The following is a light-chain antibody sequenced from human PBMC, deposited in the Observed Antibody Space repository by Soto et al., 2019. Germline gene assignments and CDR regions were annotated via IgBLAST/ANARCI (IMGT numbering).Light chain of an antibody. Sequence: IQLTQWPSSLCASDGDRVTMTCRASQDIKNYLHWCQGKPGTAPRLLIYAASNLQSGVPSRFSASGSGTEFTLTVSSLQPEDFATYYCLQDQDRSWTFGQGTKVDIK. J-gene: IGKJ1*01. CDR2: AAS. CDR1: QDIKNY. CDR3: LQDQDRSWT. V-gene: IGKV1-6*01.